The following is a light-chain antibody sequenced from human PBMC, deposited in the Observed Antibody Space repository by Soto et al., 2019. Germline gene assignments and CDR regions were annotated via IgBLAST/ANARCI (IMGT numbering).Light chain of an antibody. CDR2: DVS. CDR1: SSDVDDYNY. Sequence: QAVLTQPRSVSGSPGQSVTISCTGTSSDVDDYNYVSWFQQHPGKAPKLMIYDVSERPSGVPDRFSGSKSGNTASLTISGLQAEDEADYYCCSFTTSTTRVFGGGTKLTVL. V-gene: IGLV2-11*01. J-gene: IGLJ3*02. CDR3: CSFTTSTTRV.